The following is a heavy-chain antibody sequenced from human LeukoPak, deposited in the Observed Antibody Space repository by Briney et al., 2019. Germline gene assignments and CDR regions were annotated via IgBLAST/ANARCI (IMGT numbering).Heavy chain of an antibody. CDR1: GASLISYY. Sequence: PSETLSLTCTVSGASLISYYWNWIRQPPRKGLEWIGYIYYSGNTYYNPSLKSRVTISVDTSKNQFSLKVNSVTAADTAVYYCARTKPLDPFDFWGQGTLVTVSS. CDR2: IYYSGNT. J-gene: IGHJ3*01. CDR3: ARTKPLDPFDF. V-gene: IGHV4-59*01.